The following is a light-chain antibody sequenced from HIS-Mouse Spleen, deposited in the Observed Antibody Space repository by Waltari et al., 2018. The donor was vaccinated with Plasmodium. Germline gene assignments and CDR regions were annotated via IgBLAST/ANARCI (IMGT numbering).Light chain of an antibody. CDR3: QQSYSTWT. CDR2: AAS. CDR1: QSISSY. J-gene: IGKJ1*01. V-gene: IGKV1-39*01. Sequence: DIQMTQSPSSLSASVGDRVTITCRASQSISSYLNWYQQKPGKAPKLLIYAASSLQSGVPSRFSGSGSGTDFTLTISSLQPEDFETYNCQQSYSTWTFGQGTKVEIK.